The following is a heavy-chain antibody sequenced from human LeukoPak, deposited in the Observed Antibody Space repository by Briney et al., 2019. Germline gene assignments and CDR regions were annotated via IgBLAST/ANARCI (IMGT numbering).Heavy chain of an antibody. J-gene: IGHJ4*02. CDR2: IYYSGST. Sequence: PSETLSLTCTVSGGSVSSGSYYWSWIRQPPGKGLEWIGYIYYSGSTNYNPSLKSRVTISVDTSKNQFSLKLSSVTAADTAVYYCARSRYSSGWYAADYRGQGTLVTVSS. CDR1: GGSVSSGSYY. V-gene: IGHV4-61*01. D-gene: IGHD6-19*01. CDR3: ARSRYSSGWYAADY.